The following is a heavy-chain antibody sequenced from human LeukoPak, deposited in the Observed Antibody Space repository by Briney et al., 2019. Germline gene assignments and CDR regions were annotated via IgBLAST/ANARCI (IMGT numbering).Heavy chain of an antibody. CDR3: ARAPHLGVAGTWWIDY. CDR2: IYHSGST. V-gene: IGHV4-30-2*01. Sequence: SETLSLTCTVSGGSISSGGYYWSWIRQPPGKGLEWIGYIYHSGSTYYNPSLKSRVTISVDRSKNQFSLKLSSVTAADTAVYYCARAPHLGVAGTWWIDYWGQGTLVTVSS. CDR1: GGSISSGGYY. D-gene: IGHD6-19*01. J-gene: IGHJ4*02.